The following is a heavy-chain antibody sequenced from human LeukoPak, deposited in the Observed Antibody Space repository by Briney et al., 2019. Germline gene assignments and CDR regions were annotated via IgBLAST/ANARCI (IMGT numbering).Heavy chain of an antibody. J-gene: IGHJ5*02. D-gene: IGHD1-20*01. CDR2: IYYSGST. CDR1: GVSISSYY. Sequence: SETLSLTCTVSGVSISSYYWSWIRQPPGKGLEWIGYIYYSGSTNYNPSLKSRVTISVDTSKNQCSLKLSSVTAADTAVYYCARRITGTGDNWFDPWGQGTLVTVSS. V-gene: IGHV4-59*08. CDR3: ARRITGTGDNWFDP.